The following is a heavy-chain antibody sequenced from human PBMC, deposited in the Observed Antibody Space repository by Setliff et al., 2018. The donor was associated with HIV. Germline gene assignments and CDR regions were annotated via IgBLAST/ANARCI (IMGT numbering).Heavy chain of an antibody. J-gene: IGHJ5*02. Sequence: PGGSLRLSCAASGFTFDDYAMNWVRQAPGQGLEWVSGISWNIFNIAYADSVKGRFTISRDNAKNSLYLQMNSLRDEDTALYYCAKEGRVTTAFDLWGQGTLVTVSS. CDR3: AKEGRVTTAFDL. V-gene: IGHV3-9*01. D-gene: IGHD1-1*01. CDR1: GFTFDDYA. CDR2: ISWNIFNI.